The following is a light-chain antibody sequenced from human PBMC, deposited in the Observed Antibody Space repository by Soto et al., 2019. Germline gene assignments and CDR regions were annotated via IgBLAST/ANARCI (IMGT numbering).Light chain of an antibody. V-gene: IGLV1-40*01. CDR2: GHS. J-gene: IGLJ2*01. CDR3: QSYYISLSGSLV. CDR1: RSNIGAGYD. Sequence: QSVLTQPPSVSGAPGQRVTIACTGSRSNIGAGYDVHWYQQLPGTAPKLLIYGHSNRPSGVTDRFSGSKSGTSASLAITGLQDEDEADYYCQSYYISLSGSLVFGGGTKLTVL.